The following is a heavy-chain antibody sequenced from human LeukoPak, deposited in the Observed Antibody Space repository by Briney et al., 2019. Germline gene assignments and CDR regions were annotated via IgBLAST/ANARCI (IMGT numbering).Heavy chain of an antibody. Sequence: ASVKVSCKASGYTFTSYDINWVRQATGQGLEWMGWMNPNSGNTGYAQKFQGRVTMTRNTSISTGYMELSSLRSEDTAVYYCARGVMVVAATQFDPWGQGTLVTVSS. CDR2: MNPNSGNT. CDR1: GYTFTSYD. V-gene: IGHV1-8*01. CDR3: ARGVMVVAATQFDP. D-gene: IGHD2-15*01. J-gene: IGHJ5*02.